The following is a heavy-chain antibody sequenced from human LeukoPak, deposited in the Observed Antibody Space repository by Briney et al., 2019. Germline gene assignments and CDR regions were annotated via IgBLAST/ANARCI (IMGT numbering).Heavy chain of an antibody. D-gene: IGHD3-16*01. J-gene: IGHJ2*01. V-gene: IGHV3-7*01. CDR2: IKRDGTEK. Sequence: GGSLRVSCAASEFAFSSYWMSWVRQAPGKGLEWVANIKRDGTEKYYVDSMKGRFTISRDNAKNSLYLHMNSLRAEDTAVYYCAGGARGYNWYFDLWGRGTLVTVSS. CDR3: AGGARGYNWYFDL. CDR1: EFAFSSYW.